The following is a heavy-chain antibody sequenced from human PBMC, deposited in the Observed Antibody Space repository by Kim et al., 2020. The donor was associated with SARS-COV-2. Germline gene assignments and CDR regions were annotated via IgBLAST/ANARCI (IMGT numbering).Heavy chain of an antibody. CDR3: ARGNYDIYPDTPYDY. J-gene: IGHJ4*02. D-gene: IGHD3-9*01. V-gene: IGHV1-3*01. CDR1: GYTFTSYA. Sequence: ASVKVSCKASGYTFTSYAMHWVRQAPGQRLEWMGWINAGNGNTKYSQKFQGRVTITRDTSASTAYMELSSLRSEDTAVYYCARGNYDIYPDTPYDYWGQGTLVTVSS. CDR2: INAGNGNT.